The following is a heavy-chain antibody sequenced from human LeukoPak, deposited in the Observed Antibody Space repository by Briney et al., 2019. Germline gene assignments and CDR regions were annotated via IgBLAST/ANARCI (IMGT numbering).Heavy chain of an antibody. J-gene: IGHJ2*01. Sequence: GGSLRLSCAASGFTLSSFWTSWVSQAPGKGLEWLANIKQDGSEKNYVDSVKGRFTISRHNAKNSLYLQMNSLRAEDTAVYYCSRSGYCSGGSCYVTYWYFDLWGRRTLVTVSS. V-gene: IGHV3-7*01. CDR3: SRSGYCSGGSCYVTYWYFDL. D-gene: IGHD2-15*01. CDR2: IKQDGSEK. CDR1: GFTLSSFW.